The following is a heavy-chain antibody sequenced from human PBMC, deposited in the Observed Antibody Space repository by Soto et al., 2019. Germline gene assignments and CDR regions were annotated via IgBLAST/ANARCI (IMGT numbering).Heavy chain of an antibody. Sequence: GGSLRLSCAASGLTFSSYAMSWVRQAPGKGLEWVSAISGSGGSTYYADSVKGRFTISRDNSKNTLYLKMNSLRAEATAVYYCAKYPPPSLTERYFDYWGQGTLVTVSS. CDR1: GLTFSSYA. CDR3: AKYPPPSLTERYFDY. V-gene: IGHV3-23*01. CDR2: ISGSGGST. J-gene: IGHJ4*02.